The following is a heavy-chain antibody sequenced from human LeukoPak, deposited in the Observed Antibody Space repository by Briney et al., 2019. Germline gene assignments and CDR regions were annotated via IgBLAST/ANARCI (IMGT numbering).Heavy chain of an antibody. CDR1: GGSISSSFYY. J-gene: IGHJ4*02. CDR2: IYHSGST. CDR3: ARSYVVVVAATRLSVATPFDY. D-gene: IGHD2-15*01. V-gene: IGHV4-39*01. Sequence: SETLSLTCTVSGGSISSSFYYWGWIRQPPGKGLEWIGSIYHSGSTYYNPSLKSRVTISVDTSKNQFSLKLSSVTAADTAVYYCARSYVVVVAATRLSVATPFDYWGQGTLVTVSS.